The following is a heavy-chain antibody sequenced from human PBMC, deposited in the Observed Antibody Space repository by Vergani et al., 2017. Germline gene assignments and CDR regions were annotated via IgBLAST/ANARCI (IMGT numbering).Heavy chain of an antibody. J-gene: IGHJ4*02. Sequence: VQLVESGGGLVKPGGSLRLSCAASGFTFSGSAMHWVRQASGKGLEWVGRIRSKANSYATAYAASVKGRFTISRDDSKNTAYLQMNSLKTEDTAVYYCTRITHYYDSSGFDYWGQGSLVTVSS. D-gene: IGHD3-22*01. CDR1: GFTFSGSA. CDR3: TRITHYYDSSGFDY. CDR2: IRSKANSYAT. V-gene: IGHV3-73*01.